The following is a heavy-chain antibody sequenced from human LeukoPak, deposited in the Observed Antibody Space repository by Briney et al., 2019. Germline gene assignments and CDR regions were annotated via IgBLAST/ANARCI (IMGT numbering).Heavy chain of an antibody. V-gene: IGHV3-7*03. CDR2: INQDGSEK. Sequence: PGGSLRLSCAASGLTFSSYWMTWVRQAPGKGLEWVANINQDGSEKYYVDSVKGRFTISRDNAKNSLYLQMNSLRAEDTAVYYCARVVADYDILFDYWGQGSLVTVSS. J-gene: IGHJ4*02. CDR1: GLTFSSYW. D-gene: IGHD3-9*01. CDR3: ARVVADYDILFDY.